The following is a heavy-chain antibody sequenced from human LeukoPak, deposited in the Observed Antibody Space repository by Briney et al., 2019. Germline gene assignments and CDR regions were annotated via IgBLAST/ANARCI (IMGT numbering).Heavy chain of an antibody. D-gene: IGHD5-18*01. CDR3: ARFGYSYGSVFDY. Sequence: PSETLSLTCAVSGGSISTYYWSWIRQPPGKGLEWIGHIYYSGSTNYNPSLKSRVTISVDTSKNQFSLKVTSVTAADTAVYYRARFGYSYGSVFDYWGQGTLVTVSS. CDR1: GGSISTYY. CDR2: IYYSGST. V-gene: IGHV4-59*08. J-gene: IGHJ4*02.